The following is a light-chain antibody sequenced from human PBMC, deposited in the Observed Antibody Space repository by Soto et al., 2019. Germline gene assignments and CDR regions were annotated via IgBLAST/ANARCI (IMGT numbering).Light chain of an antibody. V-gene: IGLV2-14*01. CDR1: SSDVGGYNY. J-gene: IGLJ3*02. CDR3: CSYAGTYSWV. CDR2: EVS. Sequence: QSALTQPASVSGSPGQSITISCTGTSSDVGGYNYVSCYQQHPGKAPKLMIYEVSNRPSGVSNRFSGSKSGNTASLTISGLQAEDEADYYCCSYAGTYSWVFGGGTKVTVL.